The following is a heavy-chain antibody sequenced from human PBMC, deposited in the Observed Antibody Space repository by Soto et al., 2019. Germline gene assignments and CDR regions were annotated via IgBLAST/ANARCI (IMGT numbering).Heavy chain of an antibody. CDR2: INPSGGRT. Sequence: QVQLVQSGAEVKEPGASVKVSCKASGYILSSYNMHWVRQAPGQGLEWMGMINPSGGRTSYAQKFHDRVTMIRDTSTSTVYMELSGLRSDDTAVYYCARTYCAADCPRRDFDYWGPGNPGHRLL. CDR3: ARTYCAADCPRRDFDY. CDR1: GYILSSYN. J-gene: IGHJ4*02. D-gene: IGHD2-21*02. V-gene: IGHV1-46*01.